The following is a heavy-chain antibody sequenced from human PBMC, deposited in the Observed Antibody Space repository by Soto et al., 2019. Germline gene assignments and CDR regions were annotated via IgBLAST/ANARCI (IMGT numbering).Heavy chain of an antibody. V-gene: IGHV3-30*18. CDR2: ISYDGSNK. CDR3: AKDLYYQTETTLYYYYGTDV. CDR1: GFTFSNYG. J-gene: IGHJ6*02. Sequence: GSLRLSCAASGFTFSNYGMHWVRQAPGTGLEWVAVISYDGSNKYYADSVKGRFTISRDNSKKTLYLQMNSLRAEDTAVYYCAKDLYYQTETTLYYYYGTDVWGQGTTVTVS. D-gene: IGHD1-7*01.